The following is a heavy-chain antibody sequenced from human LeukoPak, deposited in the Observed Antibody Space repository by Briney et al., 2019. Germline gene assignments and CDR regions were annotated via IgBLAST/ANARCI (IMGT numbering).Heavy chain of an antibody. CDR3: ARGRDLRFLEWVRHYYFDY. CDR1: SGSISTSNYY. Sequence: PSETLSLTCTVSSGSISTSNYYWGWVRQPPGKALEWIGNIFYSGSTYYSPSLKSRVTISVDTSKNQFSLKLSSVTAADTAVYYCARGRDLRFLEWVRHYYFDYWGQGTLVTVSS. V-gene: IGHV4-39*07. CDR2: IFYSGST. J-gene: IGHJ4*02. D-gene: IGHD3-3*01.